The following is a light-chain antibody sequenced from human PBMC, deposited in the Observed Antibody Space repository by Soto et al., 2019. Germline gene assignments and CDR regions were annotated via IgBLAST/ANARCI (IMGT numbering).Light chain of an antibody. J-gene: IGKJ1*01. CDR3: QQYNNLPRT. CDR2: VAF. Sequence: EIVMTQPPATLSVSPGERATLSCMATQSVSSTLAWYQQKPGQAPRLLIYVAFIRATGIPASFSGSGSGTEFPLTMSSLQSEDFAVYHWQQYNNLPRTFGQGTKVQIK. CDR1: QSVSST. V-gene: IGKV3-15*01.